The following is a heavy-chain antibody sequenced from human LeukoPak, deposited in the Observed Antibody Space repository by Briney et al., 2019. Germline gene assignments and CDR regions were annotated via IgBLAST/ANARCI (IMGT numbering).Heavy chain of an antibody. CDR2: ISSSGSTI. CDR1: GFTLSSYE. J-gene: IGHJ4*02. Sequence: PGGSLRLSCAASGFTLSSYEMNWVRQAPGKGLEWVSYISSSGSTIYYADSVKGRFTISRDNAKNSLYLQMNSLRAEDTAVYYCARVIAYGDYLTDYWGQGTLVTVSS. D-gene: IGHD4-17*01. V-gene: IGHV3-48*03. CDR3: ARVIAYGDYLTDY.